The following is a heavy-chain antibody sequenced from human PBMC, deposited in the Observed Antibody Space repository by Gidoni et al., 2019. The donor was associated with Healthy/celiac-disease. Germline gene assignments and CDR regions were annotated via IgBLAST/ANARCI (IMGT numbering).Heavy chain of an antibody. V-gene: IGHV3-23*01. CDR2: SSGIGGST. J-gene: IGHJ4*02. D-gene: IGHD1-26*01. Sequence: EVQLLESGGGLVQPGGSMRLSCAASGFTFSSSAIGWVRQAPGKGLEWVSASSGIGGSTYYADSVKGRFTISRDNSKNTLYLQMNSLRAEDTAVYYCASRVGATKGSHDYWGQGTLVTVSS. CDR1: GFTFSSSA. CDR3: ASRVGATKGSHDY.